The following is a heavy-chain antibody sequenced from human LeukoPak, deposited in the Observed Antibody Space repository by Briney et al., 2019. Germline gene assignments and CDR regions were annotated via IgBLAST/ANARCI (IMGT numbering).Heavy chain of an antibody. Sequence: GGSLRLSCAASGFTFSSYAMHWVRQAPGKGLEWVAVISYDGSNKYYADSVKGRFTISRDNSKNTLYLQMNSLRAEDTAVYYCARGAYSSSWSNFDNWGQGTLVTVSS. D-gene: IGHD6-13*01. CDR1: GFTFSSYA. J-gene: IGHJ4*02. V-gene: IGHV3-30*04. CDR3: ARGAYSSSWSNFDN. CDR2: ISYDGSNK.